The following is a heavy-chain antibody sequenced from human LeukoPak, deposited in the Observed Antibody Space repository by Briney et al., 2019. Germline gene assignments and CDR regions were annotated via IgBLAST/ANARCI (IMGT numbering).Heavy chain of an antibody. CDR3: ARGHSSSWYLNFDY. CDR2: ISSSSSTI. CDR1: GFTFSSYS. V-gene: IGHV3-48*02. Sequence: GGSLRLSCAASGFTFSSYSMNWVRQAPGKGLEWVSYISSSSSTIYYADSVKGRFTISRDNAKNSLYLQMNSLRDEDTAVYYCARGHSSSWYLNFDYWGHGTLATVSS. D-gene: IGHD6-13*01. J-gene: IGHJ4*01.